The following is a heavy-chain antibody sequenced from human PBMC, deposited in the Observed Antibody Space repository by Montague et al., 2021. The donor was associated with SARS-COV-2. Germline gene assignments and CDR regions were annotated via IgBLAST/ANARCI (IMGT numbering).Heavy chain of an antibody. D-gene: IGHD2-21*01. CDR3: ASEGGHSAAGSYYGMDV. CDR1: DGSINNYY. CDR2: IYYSGST. J-gene: IGHJ6*02. V-gene: IGHV4-59*01. Sequence: SETLSLTCTVSDGSINNYYWSWIRQPPGKGLEWIGDIYYSGSTNYNPSLKSRVPISVNTSTNQFSTKLSPVTAAATAAYHCASEGGHSAAGSYYGMDVWGQGTTVTVSS.